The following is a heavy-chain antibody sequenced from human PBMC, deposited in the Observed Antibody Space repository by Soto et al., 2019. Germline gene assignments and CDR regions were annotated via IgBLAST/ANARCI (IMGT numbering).Heavy chain of an antibody. Sequence: EVQLLESGGGLVQPGGSLRLSCAASGFTFSSYAMSWVLHAPGKGLEWVAAVSGSGGSTYYADSVKGRFTISRDNSKNTLYLQMNSLRAEDTAVYYCAKSDYGDLDAFDIWGQGTMVTVSS. CDR3: AKSDYGDLDAFDI. J-gene: IGHJ3*02. CDR2: VSGSGGST. D-gene: IGHD4-17*01. CDR1: GFTFSSYA. V-gene: IGHV3-23*01.